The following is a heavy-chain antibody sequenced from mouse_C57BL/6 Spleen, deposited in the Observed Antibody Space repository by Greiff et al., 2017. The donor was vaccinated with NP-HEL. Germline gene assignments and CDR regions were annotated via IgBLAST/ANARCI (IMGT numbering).Heavy chain of an antibody. D-gene: IGHD2-3*01. J-gene: IGHJ4*01. CDR2: IDPSDSYT. CDR1: GYTFTSYW. Sequence: VQLQQSGAELVMPGASVKLSCKASGYTFTSYWMHWVKQRPGQGLEWIGEIDPSDSYTNYNQKFKGKSTLTVDKSSSTAYMQLSSLTSEDSAVYYCARRRLHGYSYAMDYWGQGTSVTVSS. CDR3: ARRRLHGYSYAMDY. V-gene: IGHV1-69*01.